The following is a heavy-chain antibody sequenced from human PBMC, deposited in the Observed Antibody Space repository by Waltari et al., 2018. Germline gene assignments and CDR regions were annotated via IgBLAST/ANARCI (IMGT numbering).Heavy chain of an antibody. CDR2: MNHSGST. Sequence: QVQLQQWGAGLLKPSETLSLTCAVYGGSFSGYYWSWIRQPPGKGLEWIGEMNHSGSTNYNPPLKRRVTISVDTAKNQFSRKLSSVTAADTAVYYCASAWRGGSCYSWGQGTLVTVSS. V-gene: IGHV4-34*01. D-gene: IGHD2-15*01. CDR3: ASAWRGGSCYS. J-gene: IGHJ4*02. CDR1: GGSFSGYY.